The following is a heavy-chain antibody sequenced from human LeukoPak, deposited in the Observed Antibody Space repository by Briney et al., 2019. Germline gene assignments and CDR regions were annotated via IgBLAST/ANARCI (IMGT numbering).Heavy chain of an antibody. V-gene: IGHV3-7*04. CDR3: ARALGNSTGDY. Sequence: GRTLRLSCAASGFTFSSYAMSWVRLAPGKGMEWVANIKHDGSEKYYVDSVKGRFTISRDNAKNSLILQMNSLRGEDTAVYYCARALGNSTGDYWGQGTLVTVSS. CDR1: GFTFSSYA. D-gene: IGHD7-27*01. CDR2: IKHDGSEK. J-gene: IGHJ4*02.